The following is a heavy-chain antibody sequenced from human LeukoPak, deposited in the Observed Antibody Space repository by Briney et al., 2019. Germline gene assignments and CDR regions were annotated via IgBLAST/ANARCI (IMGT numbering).Heavy chain of an antibody. Sequence: ASVKVSCKASGYTFTSHDINWVRQATGQGLEWMGWMSPNSGDTGYAQKFQGRVTMTSDSSISTAYMALSSLRSDDTAVYYCARGPSGSDYWGQGTLVTVSS. D-gene: IGHD3-10*01. V-gene: IGHV1-8*01. CDR3: ARGPSGSDY. CDR1: GYTFTSHD. J-gene: IGHJ4*02. CDR2: MSPNSGDT.